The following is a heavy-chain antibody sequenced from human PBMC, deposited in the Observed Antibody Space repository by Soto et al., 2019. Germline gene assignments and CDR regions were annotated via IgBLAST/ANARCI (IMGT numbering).Heavy chain of an antibody. CDR1: GFTFSSYG. V-gene: IGHV3-33*01. J-gene: IGHJ6*02. D-gene: IGHD3-10*01. CDR3: ARNLYYGSGIHYYYGMDV. CDR2: IWYDGSNK. Sequence: GGSLRLSCAASGFTFSSYGMHWVRQAPGKGLEWVAVIWYDGSNKYYADSVKGRFTISRDNSKNTLYLQMNSLRAEDTAVYYCARNLYYGSGIHYYYGMDVWGQGTTVTVSS.